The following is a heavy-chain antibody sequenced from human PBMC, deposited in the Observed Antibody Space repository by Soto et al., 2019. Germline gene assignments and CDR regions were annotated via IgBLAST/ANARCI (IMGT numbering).Heavy chain of an antibody. Sequence: SETLSRTCAVPGGSISSGGYSWSWIRQPAGKGLEWIGFIYHSGSTNYNPSLKSRVTMSVDRSKNQFSLKLRSVTAADTAVYYCARATVTYYYFDYWGQGTLVTVSS. CDR2: IYHSGST. CDR3: ARATVTYYYFDY. J-gene: IGHJ4*02. V-gene: IGHV4-30-2*01. D-gene: IGHD4-17*01. CDR1: GGSISSGGYS.